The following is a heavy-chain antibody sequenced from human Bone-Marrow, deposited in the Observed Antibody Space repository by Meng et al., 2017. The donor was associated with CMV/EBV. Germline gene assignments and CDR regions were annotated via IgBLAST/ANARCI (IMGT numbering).Heavy chain of an antibody. Sequence: ASLNVSCKASGYTFTSYYLHWVRQAPGQGLEWMGWISAYNGNTNYAQKLQGRVTMTTDTSTSTAYMELRSMRSDDTAVYYCARDKVGLWNGYYPVYWGQGTLVTVSS. J-gene: IGHJ4*02. D-gene: IGHD3-3*01. V-gene: IGHV1-18*01. CDR1: GYTFTSYY. CDR3: ARDKVGLWNGYYPVY. CDR2: ISAYNGNT.